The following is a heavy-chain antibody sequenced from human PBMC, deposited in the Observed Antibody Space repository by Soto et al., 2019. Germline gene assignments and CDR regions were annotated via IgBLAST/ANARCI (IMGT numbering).Heavy chain of an antibody. J-gene: IGHJ6*02. CDR2: ISSSSSYI. V-gene: IGHV3-21*01. CDR3: ATNTRGVTGYYYYYYGMDV. Sequence: GGSLRLSCAASGFTFSSYSMNWVRQAPGKGLEWVSSISSSSSYIYYADSVKGRFTISRDNAKNSLYLQMNSLRAEDTAVYYCATNTRGVTGYYYYYYGMDVWGQGTTVTVSS. CDR1: GFTFSSYS. D-gene: IGHD1-20*01.